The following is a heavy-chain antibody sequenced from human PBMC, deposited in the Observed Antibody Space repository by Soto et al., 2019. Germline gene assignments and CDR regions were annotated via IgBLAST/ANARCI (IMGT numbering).Heavy chain of an antibody. Sequence: QLQLQESGPGLVKPSETLSLTCAVSGGSISSSSYYWGWIRQPPGKGLEWIGSIYYSGSTYYNPSLKSRLTISVDTSKNQFSLKLSSVTAADPAVYYCARRGGGSDWFDPWGQGTLVTVSS. D-gene: IGHD1-26*01. CDR2: IYYSGST. CDR3: ARRGGGSDWFDP. J-gene: IGHJ5*02. V-gene: IGHV4-39*01. CDR1: GGSISSSSYY.